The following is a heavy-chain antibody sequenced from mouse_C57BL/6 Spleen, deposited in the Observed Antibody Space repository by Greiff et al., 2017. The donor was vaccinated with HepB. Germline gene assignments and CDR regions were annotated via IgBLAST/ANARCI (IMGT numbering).Heavy chain of an antibody. Sequence: VQLQQSGAELARPGASVKLSCKASGYTFTSYGISWVKQRTGQGLEWIGEIYPRSGNTYYNEKFKGKATLIADKSSSTAYMELRSLTSEDSAVYFCARRGSSSGAMDYWGQGTSVTVSS. CDR2: IYPRSGNT. CDR3: ARRGSSSGAMDY. CDR1: GYTFTSYG. V-gene: IGHV1-81*01. D-gene: IGHD1-1*01. J-gene: IGHJ4*01.